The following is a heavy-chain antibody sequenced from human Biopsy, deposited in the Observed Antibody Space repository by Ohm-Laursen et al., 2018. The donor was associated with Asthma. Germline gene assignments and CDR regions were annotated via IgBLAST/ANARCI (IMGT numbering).Heavy chain of an antibody. Sequence: LRLSCSASGFVFSQCGMHWVRQGPGKGLEWVALVSSDGHNKYYEDSVKGRFTISRDNSRNRLYLQINRLTVEDSAVYFCARQSGQDYGDSSGFDIWGQGTKAAVSS. V-gene: IGHV3-30*03. CDR2: VSSDGHNK. CDR3: ARQSGQDYGDSSGFDI. J-gene: IGHJ3*02. CDR1: GFVFSQCG. D-gene: IGHD3-22*01.